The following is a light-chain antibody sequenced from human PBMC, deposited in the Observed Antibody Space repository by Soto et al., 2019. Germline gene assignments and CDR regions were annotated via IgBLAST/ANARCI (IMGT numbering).Light chain of an antibody. CDR1: QSIGTY. V-gene: IGKV3-11*01. CDR3: QQRSNWPPIT. Sequence: EIVLTQSPATLSLSPGERATLSCRASQSIGTYLAWYQQKPGQAPRLLIYDASNRAAGVPARFSGSGSGKDFTLTISSVEPADFAVYYCQQRSNWPPITFGQGTRLENK. J-gene: IGKJ5*01. CDR2: DAS.